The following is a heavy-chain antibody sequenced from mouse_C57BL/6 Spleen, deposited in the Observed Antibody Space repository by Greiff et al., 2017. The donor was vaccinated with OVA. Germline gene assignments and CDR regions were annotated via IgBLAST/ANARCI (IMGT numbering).Heavy chain of an antibody. V-gene: IGHV1-18*01. J-gene: IGHJ4*01. CDR2: INPNNGGT. CDR1: GYTFTDYN. Sequence: EVQLQQSGPELVKPGASVKIPCKASGYTFTDYNMDWVKQSHGKSLEWIGDINPNNGGTIYNQKFKGKATLTVDKSSSTAYMELRSLTSEDTAVYYCARPVVPYYAMDYWGQGTSVTVSS. CDR3: ARPVVPYYAMDY. D-gene: IGHD1-1*01.